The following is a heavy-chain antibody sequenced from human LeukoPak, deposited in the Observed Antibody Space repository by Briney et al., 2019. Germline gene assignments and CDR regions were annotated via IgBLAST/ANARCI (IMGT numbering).Heavy chain of an antibody. D-gene: IGHD4-17*01. J-gene: IGHJ4*02. CDR3: ARPHQRSTVTKLGFDY. Sequence: GESLKISCKGSGYSFTSYWIGWVRQMPGKGLEWMGIIYPGDSDTRYSPSFQGQVTISADKSISTAYLQWSSLKASDTAMYYCARPHQRSTVTKLGFDYWGQGTLVTVSS. CDR2: IYPGDSDT. V-gene: IGHV5-51*01. CDR1: GYSFTSYW.